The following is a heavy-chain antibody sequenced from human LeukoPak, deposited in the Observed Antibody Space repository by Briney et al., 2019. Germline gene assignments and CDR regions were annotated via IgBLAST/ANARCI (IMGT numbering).Heavy chain of an antibody. J-gene: IGHJ4*02. CDR2: IIPILGIP. V-gene: IGHV1-69*04. D-gene: IGHD3-22*01. Sequence: PRASVKVSCKASGGTFSSYAISWVRQTPGQGLEWMGRIIPILGIPNYAQQFQCRVTITADNSTRTAYMELSSLRSEDTAVYYRARERGYSYDSSGYSTDSYYFDYWGQGTLVTVSS. CDR3: ARERGYSYDSSGYSTDSYYFDY. CDR1: GGTFSSYA.